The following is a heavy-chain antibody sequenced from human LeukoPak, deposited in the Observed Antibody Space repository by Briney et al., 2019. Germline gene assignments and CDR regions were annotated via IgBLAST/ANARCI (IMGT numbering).Heavy chain of an antibody. CDR3: ARGGYYGSGSYYLLDY. CDR2: IYYSGST. V-gene: IGHV4-59*01. J-gene: IGHJ4*02. Sequence: PSETLSLTCTVSGGSISSYYWSWIRQPPGKGLEWIGYIYYSGSTNYNPSLKSRVTISVDTSKNQFSLKLSSVTAADTAVYYCARGGYYGSGSYYLLDYWGQGALVTVSS. D-gene: IGHD3-10*01. CDR1: GGSISSYY.